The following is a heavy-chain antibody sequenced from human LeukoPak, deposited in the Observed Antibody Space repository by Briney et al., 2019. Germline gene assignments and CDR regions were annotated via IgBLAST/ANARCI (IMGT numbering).Heavy chain of an antibody. V-gene: IGHV3-74*01. J-gene: IGHJ4*02. CDR2: INTDGSST. Sequence: AGGSLRLSCAASGFTFSSYWMHWVRQAPGKGLVWVSRINTDGSSTSYADSVKGRFTISRDNAKNTLYLQMNSLRAEDTAVYYCARDRVSGHSYGPIDYWGQGTLVTVSS. CDR1: GFTFSSYW. CDR3: ARDRVSGHSYGPIDY. D-gene: IGHD5-18*01.